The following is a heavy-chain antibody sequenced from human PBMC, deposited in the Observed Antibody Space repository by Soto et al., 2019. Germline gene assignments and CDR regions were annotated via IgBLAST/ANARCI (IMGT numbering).Heavy chain of an antibody. V-gene: IGHV1-69*08. CDR3: ASGKTQMTQDRMGFYYYMDV. Sequence: QVQLVQSGAEVKKPGSSVKISCTASGDTFNNRTFTWVRRAPSQGLEWMGRVIPLLDASNYAEKFQDRATITAVKSTNTAYLELSGLKSEDSAIYYCASGKTQMTQDRMGFYYYMDVWGKGTTVTVSS. CDR1: GDTFNNRT. CDR2: VIPLLDAS. J-gene: IGHJ6*03. D-gene: IGHD2-15*01.